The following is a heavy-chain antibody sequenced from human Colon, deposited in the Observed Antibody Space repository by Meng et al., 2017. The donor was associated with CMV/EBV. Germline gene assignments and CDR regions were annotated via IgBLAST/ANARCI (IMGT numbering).Heavy chain of an antibody. V-gene: IGHV1-69*01. D-gene: IGHD2-2*01. CDR1: RHA. Sequence: RHAFDWVRQAPGEGLEWVGGVIPVFGTSNYAQKFQGRVTITADESTNTVYMEVNSLRSEDTAVYFCARKGPGPHCSSTTCFGQLWFDDWGQGTLVSLL. CDR3: ARKGPGPHCSSTTCFGQLWFDD. CDR2: VIPVFGTS. J-gene: IGHJ5*02.